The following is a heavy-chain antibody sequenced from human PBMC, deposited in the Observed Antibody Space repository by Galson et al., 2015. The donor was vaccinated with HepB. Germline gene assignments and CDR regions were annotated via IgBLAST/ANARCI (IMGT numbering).Heavy chain of an antibody. D-gene: IGHD6-13*01. Sequence: SVKVSCKASGYTFTSYDINWVRQATGQGLEWMGWMNPNSGNTGYAQKFQGRVTMTRNTSISTAYMELSSLRSEDTAVYYCARTLGAAANWFDPWGQGTLVTVSS. CDR1: GYTFTSYD. J-gene: IGHJ5*02. CDR2: MNPNSGNT. CDR3: ARTLGAAANWFDP. V-gene: IGHV1-8*01.